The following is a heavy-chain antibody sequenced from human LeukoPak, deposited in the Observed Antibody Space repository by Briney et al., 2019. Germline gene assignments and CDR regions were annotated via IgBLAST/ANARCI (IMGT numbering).Heavy chain of an antibody. CDR2: IIPILGIA. CDR1: GGTFSSYT. V-gene: IGHV1-69*02. Sequence: SVKVSCKASGGTFSSYTISWVRQAPGQGLEWMGRIIPILGIANYAQKFQGRVTITAGKSTSTAYMVLSSLRSEDTAVYYCARSRFLEWLLPNDAFDIWGQGTMVTVSS. D-gene: IGHD3-3*01. CDR3: ARSRFLEWLLPNDAFDI. J-gene: IGHJ3*02.